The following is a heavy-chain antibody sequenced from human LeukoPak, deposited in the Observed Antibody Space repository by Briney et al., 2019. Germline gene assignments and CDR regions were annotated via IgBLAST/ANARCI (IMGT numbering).Heavy chain of an antibody. CDR1: GYSFSTYW. CDR3: ARMVGGSAPQWAAFDI. CDR2: IYPGDSDS. V-gene: IGHV5-51*01. J-gene: IGHJ3*02. D-gene: IGHD3-10*02. Sequence: GESLKISCQGSGYSFSTYWIARLRQMPGKGLEWMGIIYPGDSDSRYSPSFQGQVTVSADKSISTAYLQWSSLKASDTAIYYCARMVGGSAPQWAAFDIWGQGTMVTVSS.